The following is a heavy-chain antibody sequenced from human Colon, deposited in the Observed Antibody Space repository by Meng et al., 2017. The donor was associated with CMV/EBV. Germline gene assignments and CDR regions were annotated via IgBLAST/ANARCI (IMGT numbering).Heavy chain of an antibody. J-gene: IGHJ4*02. Sequence: SCVASGVTFHNYWMHWVRQGPGKGLVWVSRINGGGSSTNYADSVKGRFPISRDNAKNTLYLQMNSLRVEDTAVYYCVREGAYGDFDYWGQGTLVTVSS. D-gene: IGHD5-12*01. CDR1: GVTFHNYW. V-gene: IGHV3-74*01. CDR2: INGGGSST. CDR3: VREGAYGDFDY.